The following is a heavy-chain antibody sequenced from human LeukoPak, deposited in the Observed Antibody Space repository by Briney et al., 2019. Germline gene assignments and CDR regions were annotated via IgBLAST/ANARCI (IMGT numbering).Heavy chain of an antibody. V-gene: IGHV1-2*02. CDR1: GYTFTSYG. CDR3: ARDFLGGIYCSSTSCYWFDP. Sequence: ASVKVSCKASGYTFTSYGISWVRQAPGQGLEWMGWINPNSGGTNYAQKFQGRVTMTRDTSISTAYMELSRLRSDDTAVYYCARDFLGGIYCSSTSCYWFDPWGQGTLVTVSS. J-gene: IGHJ5*02. D-gene: IGHD2-2*01. CDR2: INPNSGGT.